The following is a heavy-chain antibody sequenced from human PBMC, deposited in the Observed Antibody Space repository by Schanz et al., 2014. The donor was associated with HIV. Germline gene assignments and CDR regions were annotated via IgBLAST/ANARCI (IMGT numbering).Heavy chain of an antibody. CDR1: GFTFSDYA. Sequence: EVQLVESGGGLVRPGGSLRLSCVASGFTFSDYAMSWVRQAPGKGPEWVSALSGGNDDTFYADYAESVKGRFTISRDNANKVLFLPMPALRAEDTATNSCTREGSYYGGSVPGHWGQGALVSVSS. D-gene: IGHD2-21*01. V-gene: IGHV3-23*04. CDR3: TREGSYYGGSVPGH. J-gene: IGHJ4*02. CDR2: LSGGNDDT.